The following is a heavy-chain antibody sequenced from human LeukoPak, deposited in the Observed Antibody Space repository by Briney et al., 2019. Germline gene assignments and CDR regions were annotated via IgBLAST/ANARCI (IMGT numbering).Heavy chain of an antibody. J-gene: IGHJ6*03. V-gene: IGHV3-11*04. CDR2: ISSSGSTI. CDR1: GFTFSDYY. D-gene: IGHD3-10*01. Sequence: GGSLRLSCAASGFTFSDYYMSWIRQAPGKGLEWVSYISSSGSTIYYADSVKGRFTISRDNAKNSLYLQMNSLRAEDTAVYYCARRESGPELLYYPKDYYMDVWGKGTTVTVSS. CDR3: ARRESGPELLYYPKDYYMDV.